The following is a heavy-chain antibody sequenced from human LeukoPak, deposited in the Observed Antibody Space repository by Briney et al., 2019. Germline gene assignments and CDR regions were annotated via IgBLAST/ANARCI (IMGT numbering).Heavy chain of an antibody. J-gene: IGHJ4*02. CDR3: ARDGAGVDY. Sequence: GGSLRLSCAASGFTFSSRAMSWVRLAPGKGLVWVSRISSDGSSTSYVDSVKGRFTISRDNAKNTLYLQMNSLRAEDTAVYYCARDGAGVDYWGQGTLVTVSS. CDR2: ISSDGSST. D-gene: IGHD1-26*01. CDR1: GFTFSSRA. V-gene: IGHV3-74*01.